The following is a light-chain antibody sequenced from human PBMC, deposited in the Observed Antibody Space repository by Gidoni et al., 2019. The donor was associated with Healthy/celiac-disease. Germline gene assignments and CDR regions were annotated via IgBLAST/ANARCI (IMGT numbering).Light chain of an antibody. CDR1: QGVLYSSNNKNY. V-gene: IGKV4-1*01. CDR3: QQYYSTPPYT. J-gene: IGKJ2*01. CDR2: WAS. Sequence: DIVMTHSQDSMAVSLGEGATINCKSSQGVLYSSNNKNYLAWYQQKPGQPPKLLIYWASTRESGVPDRFSGSGSGTDFTLTISSLQAEDVAVYYCQQYYSTPPYTFXQXTKLEIK.